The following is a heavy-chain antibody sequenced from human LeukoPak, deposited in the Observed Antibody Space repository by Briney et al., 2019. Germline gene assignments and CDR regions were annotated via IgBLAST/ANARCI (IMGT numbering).Heavy chain of an antibody. D-gene: IGHD6-6*01. CDR1: GFTFSSYS. J-gene: IGHJ4*02. Sequence: GGSLRLSCAASGFTFSSYSMNWVRQAPGKGLEWVSSISSSSSYIYYADSVKGRFTISKDNAKNSLYLQMNSLRAEDTAVYYCARVEYSSSSGNYWGQGTLVTVSS. CDR3: ARVEYSSSSGNY. V-gene: IGHV3-21*01. CDR2: ISSSSSYI.